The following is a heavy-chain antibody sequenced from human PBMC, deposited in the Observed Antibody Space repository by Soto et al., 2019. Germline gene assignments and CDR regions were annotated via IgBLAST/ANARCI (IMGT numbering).Heavy chain of an antibody. V-gene: IGHV3-30*18. CDR2: ISYDGSRK. CDR1: GFTFSVYG. J-gene: IGHJ4*02. D-gene: IGHD3-3*01. Sequence: QVQLVESGGGVVQPGRSLSLSCAASGFTFSVYGMHWVRQAPGKGLEWVATISYDGSRKYYADSVKGRFTISRDNSRNTLFLQMNSLRADDTAVYYCAKKPDGDFWAIPDSWGQGTLVTVSS. CDR3: AKKPDGDFWAIPDS.